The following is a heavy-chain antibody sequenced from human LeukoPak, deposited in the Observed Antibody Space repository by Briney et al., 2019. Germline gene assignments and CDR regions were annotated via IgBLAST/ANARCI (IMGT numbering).Heavy chain of an antibody. Sequence: PGGSLRLSCAASGFTFSSYGMHWVRQAPGKGLEWVAFIRYDGSNKYYADSVKGRFTISRDNSKNTLYLQMNSLRAEDTAVYYCARIPTSEVGITIFGVGENYYYYMDVWGKGTTVTVSS. CDR2: IRYDGSNK. CDR3: ARIPTSEVGITIFGVGENYYYYMDV. J-gene: IGHJ6*03. D-gene: IGHD3-3*01. V-gene: IGHV3-30*02. CDR1: GFTFSSYG.